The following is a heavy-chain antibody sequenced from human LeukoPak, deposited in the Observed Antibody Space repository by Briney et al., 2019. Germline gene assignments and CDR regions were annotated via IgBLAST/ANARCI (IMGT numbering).Heavy chain of an antibody. CDR1: GFTFSSYA. J-gene: IGHJ4*02. D-gene: IGHD2-15*01. Sequence: GGSLRLSCAASGFTFSSYAMSWVRQVPGKGLEWVSAISGSGGSTYYADSVRGRFTISRDNSKNTLYLQMNSLRAEDTAVYYCAKDAPDIVVVVAAGYYFDYWGQGTLVTVSS. CDR3: AKDAPDIVVVVAAGYYFDY. CDR2: ISGSGGST. V-gene: IGHV3-23*01.